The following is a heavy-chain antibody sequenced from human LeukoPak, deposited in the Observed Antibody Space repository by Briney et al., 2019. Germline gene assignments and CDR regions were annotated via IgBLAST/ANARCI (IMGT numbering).Heavy chain of an antibody. CDR3: ARDPPSDSNWYPDY. V-gene: IGHV3-7*01. Sequence: GGSLRLSCAASGFIFSTYWMSWVRQAPGKGLERVANINQDGSHKNYVGSVKGRFTVSRDNAKNLLYLQMNGLSAEDTATYYCARDPPSDSNWYPDYWGQGILVAVSS. CDR2: INQDGSHK. J-gene: IGHJ4*02. CDR1: GFIFSTYW. D-gene: IGHD6-13*01.